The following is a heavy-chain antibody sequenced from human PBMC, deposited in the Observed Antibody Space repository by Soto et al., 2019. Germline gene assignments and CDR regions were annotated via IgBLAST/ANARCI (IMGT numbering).Heavy chain of an antibody. CDR3: ACMWDGPYYFYGLDV. CDR2: ISGYNANT. CDR1: GYSFTRYG. D-gene: IGHD1-26*01. J-gene: IGHJ6*02. V-gene: IGHV1-18*01. Sequence: QVQLVQSGAEVKKPGASVKVSCKASGYSFTRYGISWVRQAPGQGLEWMGWISGYNANTNYPENLQGRVTMTTDTSRSRAYMEVRDLISDYTAVFYCACMWDGPYYFYGLDVWGQGTTVTVSS.